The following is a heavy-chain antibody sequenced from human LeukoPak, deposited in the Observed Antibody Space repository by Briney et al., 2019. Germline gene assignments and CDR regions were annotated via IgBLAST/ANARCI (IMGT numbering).Heavy chain of an antibody. Sequence: PETLSLTCAVYGGSFSDYYWSWIRQPPGKGLEWIGEVNHSGSTNYNPSLKSRVTMSVDTSKNQFSLELTSVTAADTAVYYCARGGDPLARDRAWFDPWGQGTLVTVSS. V-gene: IGHV4-34*01. J-gene: IGHJ5*02. D-gene: IGHD5-24*01. CDR2: VNHSGST. CDR1: GGSFSDYY. CDR3: ARGGDPLARDRAWFDP.